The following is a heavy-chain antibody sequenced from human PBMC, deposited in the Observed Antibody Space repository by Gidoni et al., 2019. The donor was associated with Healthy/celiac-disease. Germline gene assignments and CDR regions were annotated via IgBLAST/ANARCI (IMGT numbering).Heavy chain of an antibody. D-gene: IGHD3-3*01. CDR2: IYYSGST. CDR3: ARHFYPSEGIRITIFGVVPREFDY. J-gene: IGHJ4*02. CDR1: GGSISSSSYY. Sequence: QLQLQESGPGLVKPSETLSLTCTVSGGSISSSSYYWGWIRQPPGTGLEWIGSIYYSGSTYYNPSLKSRVTISVDTSKNQFSLKLSSVTAADTAVYYCARHFYPSEGIRITIFGVVPREFDYWGQGTLVTVSS. V-gene: IGHV4-39*01.